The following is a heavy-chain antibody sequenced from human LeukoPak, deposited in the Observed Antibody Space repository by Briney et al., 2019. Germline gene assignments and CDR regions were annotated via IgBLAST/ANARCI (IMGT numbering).Heavy chain of an antibody. J-gene: IGHJ4*02. D-gene: IGHD3-10*01. Sequence: GGSLRLSCAGYGFTFSNAWMSWVRPAQGKGLEWVGRIKSKTDGGTTDYAAPVKGIFTISRDDSKNTLYLQMNRLKTEDTAVYYCTTEVWYGSGRYYKVPDYWGQGTLVTVSS. CDR3: TTEVWYGSGRYYKVPDY. V-gene: IGHV3-15*01. CDR1: GFTFSNAW. CDR2: IKSKTDGGTT.